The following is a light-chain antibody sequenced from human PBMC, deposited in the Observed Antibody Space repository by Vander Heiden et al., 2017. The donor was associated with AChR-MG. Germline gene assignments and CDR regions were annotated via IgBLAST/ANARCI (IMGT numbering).Light chain of an antibody. CDR3: QQYGSSPYT. Sequence: TALTQSPGTLSLSPGERATLSCRASQSVSSSYLAWYHQKPGQAPRLLIYGASRRATGIPDRFSGSGSGTDFTLTISRLEPEDFAVYYCQQYGSSPYTFGQGTKLEIK. V-gene: IGKV3-20*01. J-gene: IGKJ2*01. CDR1: QSVSSSY. CDR2: GAS.